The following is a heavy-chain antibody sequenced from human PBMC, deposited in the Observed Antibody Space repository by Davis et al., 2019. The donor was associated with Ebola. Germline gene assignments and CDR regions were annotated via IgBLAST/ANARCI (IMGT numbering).Heavy chain of an antibody. CDR3: VRERTGTGNVDL. CDR1: GYTFTTYG. J-gene: IGHJ4*02. D-gene: IGHD1-7*01. V-gene: IGHV1-3*04. Sequence: ASVKVSCKASGYTFTTYGIHWVRQAPGQALEWLGWINTGNGVTVYSQSLEDRLTFSGDTSANTAYMELSGLRSEDTAVYYCVRERTGTGNVDLWGQGTLVSVPS. CDR2: INTGNGVT.